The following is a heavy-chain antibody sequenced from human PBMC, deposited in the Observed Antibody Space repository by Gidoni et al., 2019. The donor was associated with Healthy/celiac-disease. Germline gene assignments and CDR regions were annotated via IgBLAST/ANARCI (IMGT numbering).Heavy chain of an antibody. Sequence: QVQLQASGPGLVKPSGPLSLSSAGSGGSISSSNWWSWVRQPPGKGLESIGEIDHSGSTNYNPSLKSRVTISVDKSKNQFSLKLSSVTAADTAVYYCARGSNSGRWLQLLDYWGQGTLVTVSS. V-gene: IGHV4-4*02. CDR3: ARGSNSGRWLQLLDY. D-gene: IGHD5-12*01. CDR2: IDHSGST. J-gene: IGHJ4*02. CDR1: GGSISSSNW.